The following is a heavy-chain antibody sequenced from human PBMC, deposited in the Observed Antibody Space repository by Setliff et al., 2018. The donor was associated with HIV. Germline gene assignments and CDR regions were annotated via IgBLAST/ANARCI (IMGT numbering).Heavy chain of an antibody. CDR3: ARRSHSVGTSWPFDH. Sequence: ASVKVSCKSSGYTFMNFAMHWVRQAPGQGLEWMGWINPNTGNPTYAQGFTGRFVFSLDTSVSTAYLQISSLEAQDTGVYYCARRSHSVGTSWPFDHWGQGTQVTVSS. CDR2: INPNTGNP. V-gene: IGHV7-4-1*02. D-gene: IGHD6-13*01. CDR1: GYTFMNFA. J-gene: IGHJ4*02.